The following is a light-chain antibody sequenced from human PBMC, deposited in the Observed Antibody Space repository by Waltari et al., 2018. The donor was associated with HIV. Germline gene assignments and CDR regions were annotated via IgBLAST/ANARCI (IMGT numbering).Light chain of an antibody. CDR2: DVT. V-gene: IGLV2-11*01. CDR1: SSDVGGYNY. J-gene: IGLJ1*01. Sequence: VSGSPGQSVTISCTGTSSDVGGYNYVSWYQHHPGKAPKFMIYDVTKRPSGVPDRFSGSKSGNTASLTISGLQAEDEADYYCCSYAGRYTYVFGTGTKVTVL. CDR3: CSYAGRYTYV.